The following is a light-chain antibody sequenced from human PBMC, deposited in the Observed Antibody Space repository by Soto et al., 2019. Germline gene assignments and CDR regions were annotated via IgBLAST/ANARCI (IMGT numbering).Light chain of an antibody. CDR3: QSYDSSLSGPM. Sequence: QSVLTQPPSVSGAPGQRVTIPCTGSSSNIGAGYDVHWYQQLPGTAPKLLIYGNTNRPSGVPDRFSGSKSGTSASLAITGLQAEDEADYYCQSYDSSLSGPMFGGGTKVTVL. V-gene: IGLV1-40*01. CDR2: GNT. CDR1: SSNIGAGYD. J-gene: IGLJ3*02.